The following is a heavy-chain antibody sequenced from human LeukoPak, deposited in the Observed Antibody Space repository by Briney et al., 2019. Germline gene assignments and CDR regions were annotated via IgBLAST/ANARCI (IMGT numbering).Heavy chain of an antibody. CDR2: ISGSGGST. V-gene: IGHV3-23*01. Sequence: GGSLRLSCAASGFTFSSYAMSWVRQAPGKGLEWVSAISGSGGSTYYADSVKGRFTISRDNSKNTLYLQMNSLRAEDTAVYYCAKAISLRYSSGWFDLPFDYWGQGTLVTVSS. CDR3: AKAISLRYSSGWFDLPFDY. CDR1: GFTFSSYA. D-gene: IGHD6-19*01. J-gene: IGHJ4*02.